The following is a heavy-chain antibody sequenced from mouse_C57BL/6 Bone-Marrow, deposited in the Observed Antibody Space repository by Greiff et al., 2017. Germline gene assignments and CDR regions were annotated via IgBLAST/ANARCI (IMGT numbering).Heavy chain of an antibody. CDR2: ISNLAYSI. J-gene: IGHJ4*01. D-gene: IGHD2-2*01. Sequence: DVQLVESGGGLVQPGGSLKLSCAASGFTFSDYGMAWVRQAPWKGPEWVAFISNLAYSIYYADNVTGRFTMSRENAKNTLYLERSRLRSEDTAMYYCARRVIEDYAMDYWGQGTSVTVSS. V-gene: IGHV5-15*04. CDR1: GFTFSDYG. CDR3: ARRVIEDYAMDY.